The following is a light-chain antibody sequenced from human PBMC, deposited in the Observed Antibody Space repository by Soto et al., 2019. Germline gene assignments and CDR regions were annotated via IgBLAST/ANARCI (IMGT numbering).Light chain of an antibody. CDR2: GAS. CDR3: QQYNNWPLT. Sequence: EIVITQSPATLSVSPGGRATLSCRASQSISSNLAWYQQKPGLAPRLPIYGASTRATGIPARFSGSGSGTEFTLTISSLQSEDFAVYYCQQYNNWPLTFGQGTRLEIK. J-gene: IGKJ5*01. V-gene: IGKV3-15*01. CDR1: QSISSN.